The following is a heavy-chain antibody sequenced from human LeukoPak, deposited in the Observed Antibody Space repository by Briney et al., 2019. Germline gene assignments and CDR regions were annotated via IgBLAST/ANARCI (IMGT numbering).Heavy chain of an antibody. CDR1: GGSFSGYY. V-gene: IGHV4-34*01. Sequence: SETLSLTCAVYGGSFSGYYWSWIRQPPGKGLEWIGKINHSGSTNYNSSLKSRVTISVDTSKNQFSLKLSSVTAADTAVYYCARVGPWNGYSSSWLYYFDYWGQGTLVTVSS. D-gene: IGHD6-13*01. J-gene: IGHJ4*02. CDR2: INHSGST. CDR3: ARVGPWNGYSSSWLYYFDY.